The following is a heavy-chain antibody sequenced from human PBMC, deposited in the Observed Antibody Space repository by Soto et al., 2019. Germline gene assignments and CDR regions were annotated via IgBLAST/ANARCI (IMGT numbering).Heavy chain of an antibody. CDR1: GFTFSSYS. D-gene: IGHD3-10*01. V-gene: IGHV3-23*01. Sequence: PGGSRRRCWAASGFTFSSYSMSWVRQAPGKGLEWVSGFRTGGDDGTTYYADSVKGRFTISRDNSKNTLFLQMNSLRAEDTAIYYCAKKVNSGPGSQYFDYWGQGTLVTVSS. J-gene: IGHJ4*02. CDR2: FRTGGDDGTT. CDR3: AKKVNSGPGSQYFDY.